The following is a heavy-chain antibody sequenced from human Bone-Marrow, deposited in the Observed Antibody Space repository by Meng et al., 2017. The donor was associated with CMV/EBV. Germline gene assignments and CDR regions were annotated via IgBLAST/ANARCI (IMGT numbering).Heavy chain of an antibody. CDR2: IYYSGSP. Sequence: VQLQESGPGLVKPSHTLSLTCTASGGSISSVDYYWSWIRQPPGKGPEWIGFIYYSGSPYYNPSLKSRVTISLDKSKNQFSLWLRSVTDADTAVYYCARDHTIPLWGRGTLVTVSS. D-gene: IGHD3-3*01. J-gene: IGHJ2*01. CDR1: GGSISSVDYY. V-gene: IGHV4-30-4*08. CDR3: ARDHTIPL.